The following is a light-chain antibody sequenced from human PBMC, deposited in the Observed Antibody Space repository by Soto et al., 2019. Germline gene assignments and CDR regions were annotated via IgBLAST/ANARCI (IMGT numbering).Light chain of an antibody. J-gene: IGKJ4*01. CDR2: GAS. V-gene: IGKV1-12*01. CDR3: QQTNTFLPLT. Sequence: DIQMTQSPSSVSASVGDRVTITCRASQGISNWLAWYQQQPGKAPKLLIYGASSLQSGVPSRFSGGGSGTHLTLIISSLQPADFATDYGQQTNTFLPLTFGGGTKVEI. CDR1: QGISNW.